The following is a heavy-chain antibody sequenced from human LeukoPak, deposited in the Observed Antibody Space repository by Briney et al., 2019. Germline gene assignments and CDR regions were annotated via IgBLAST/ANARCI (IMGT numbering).Heavy chain of an antibody. J-gene: IGHJ3*02. Sequence: PGGSLRLSCAASGFTVSSNYMSWVRQAPGKWLEWVSVIYSGGSTYYADSVKGRFTISRDNSKNTLYLQMNSLRAEDTAVYYCARSYCSSTSCFAFDIWGQGTMVTVSS. V-gene: IGHV3-66*02. CDR1: GFTVSSNY. CDR3: ARSYCSSTSCFAFDI. CDR2: IYSGGST. D-gene: IGHD2-2*01.